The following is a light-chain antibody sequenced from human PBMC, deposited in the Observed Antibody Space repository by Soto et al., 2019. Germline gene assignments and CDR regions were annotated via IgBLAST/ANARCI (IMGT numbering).Light chain of an antibody. CDR3: QQSYSTPLT. CDR2: AAS. Sequence: DIQMTQSPSSLSASVGDRVTITCRASQSISSYVNWYQQKPGKAPKLLIYAASSLQSGGPSRFSGSGSGTDFTLTISSLQPEDFATYYCQQSYSTPLTCGGGNKVESK. J-gene: IGKJ4*01. CDR1: QSISSY. V-gene: IGKV1-39*01.